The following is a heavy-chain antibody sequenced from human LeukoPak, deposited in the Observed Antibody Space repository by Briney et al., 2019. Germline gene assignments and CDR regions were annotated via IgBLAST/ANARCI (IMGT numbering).Heavy chain of an antibody. V-gene: IGHV4-38-2*02. CDR2: IYQSGST. Sequence: SETLSLTCSVSGYSISSGYYWGWIRQPPGKGLEWIGSIYQSGSTYYNPSLKSRVTISVDTSKNQFSLNLRSVTAADTAVYYCAREGEVVVVCYYFDHWGQGTLVTVSS. CDR1: GYSISSGYY. J-gene: IGHJ4*02. CDR3: AREGEVVVVCYYFDH. D-gene: IGHD2-21*01.